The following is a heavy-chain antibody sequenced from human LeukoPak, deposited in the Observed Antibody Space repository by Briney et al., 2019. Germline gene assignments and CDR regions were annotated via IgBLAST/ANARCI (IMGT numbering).Heavy chain of an antibody. CDR2: ISGSGGGT. Sequence: GGSLRLSCAASGFTFSSYAMSWVRQAPEKGLEWVSTISGSGGGTYYADSVKGRFTISRDDSKNTLYLQMNSLRAEDTAVYYRVRVLGRYRNNCFDYWGQGTLVTVSS. CDR3: VRVLGRYRNNCFDY. D-gene: IGHD1-26*01. V-gene: IGHV3-23*01. CDR1: GFTFSSYA. J-gene: IGHJ4*02.